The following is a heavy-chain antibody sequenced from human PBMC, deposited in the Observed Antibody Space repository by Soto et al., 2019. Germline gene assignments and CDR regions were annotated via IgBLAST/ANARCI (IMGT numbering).Heavy chain of an antibody. CDR1: GFTFSPHA. J-gene: IGHJ3*02. D-gene: IGHD3-10*01. CDR2: VDVGGGST. CDR3: ARDSGPAGGGACDI. V-gene: IGHV3-23*01. Sequence: EVQLLESGGGLVQPGGSLRLSCAASGFTFSPHAMIWVRQAPGKGLNWVSTVDVGGGSTYYTDSVKGRFTVSRDNSKNTVYLQLNTLRAEDTAIYFCARDSGPAGGGACDIWGQGTRVTVSS.